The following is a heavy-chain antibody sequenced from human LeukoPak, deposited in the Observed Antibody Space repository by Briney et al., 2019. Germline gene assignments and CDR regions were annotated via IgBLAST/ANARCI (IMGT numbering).Heavy chain of an antibody. CDR1: GGSFSGYY. V-gene: IGHV4-59*01. Sequence: SETLSLTCAVYGGSFSGYYWSWIRQPPGKGLEWIGYIYYSGSTNYNPSLKSRVTISVDTSKNQFSLKLSSVTAADTAVYYCARVRPDYYYYGMDVWGQGTTVTVSS. J-gene: IGHJ6*02. CDR3: ARVRPDYYYYGMDV. CDR2: IYYSGST.